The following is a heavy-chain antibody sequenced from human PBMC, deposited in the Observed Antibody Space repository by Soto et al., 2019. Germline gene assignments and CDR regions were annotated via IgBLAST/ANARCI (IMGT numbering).Heavy chain of an antibody. CDR3: ARGRYGDY. CDR2: ISAHNGNT. J-gene: IGHJ4*02. CDR1: GYTFTSYG. V-gene: IGHV1-18*01. Sequence: QVHLVQSGAEVKKPGASVKVSCKASGYTFTSYGITWVRQAPGQGLEWMGWISAHNGNTEYAQKLQGRVIVTRDTFTSTAYMELRSLISDDTAVYYCARGRYGDYWGQGALVTVSS. D-gene: IGHD1-1*01.